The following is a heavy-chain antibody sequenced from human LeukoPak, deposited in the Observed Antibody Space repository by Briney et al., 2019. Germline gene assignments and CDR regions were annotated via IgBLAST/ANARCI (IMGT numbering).Heavy chain of an antibody. D-gene: IGHD3-10*01. Sequence: ASVKVSCKASGYTFTSYYMHWVRQAPGQGLEWMGIINPSGGSTSYAQKFQGRVTMTRDMSTSTVYMELSSLRSEDTAVYYCARTRLMVPWGLGSYKKGVASHVFDIWGQGTMVTVSS. V-gene: IGHV1-46*01. J-gene: IGHJ3*02. CDR2: INPSGGST. CDR1: GYTFTSYY. CDR3: ARTRLMVPWGLGSYKKGVASHVFDI.